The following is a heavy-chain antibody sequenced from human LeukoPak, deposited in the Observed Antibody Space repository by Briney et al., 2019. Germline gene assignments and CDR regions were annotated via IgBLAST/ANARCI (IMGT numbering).Heavy chain of an antibody. D-gene: IGHD3-10*01. V-gene: IGHV3-9*01. CDR2: INWNSGRM. CDR3: AKDRVDYYYGMDV. Sequence: GRSLRLSCAAAGFTFDDYAMHWLRQAPGKGVEWVSTINWNSGRMEYADSVKGRFTISRDNAKNSLYLQMNSLRAEDTALYYCAKDRVDYYYGMDVWGQGTTVTVSS. J-gene: IGHJ6*02. CDR1: GFTFDDYA.